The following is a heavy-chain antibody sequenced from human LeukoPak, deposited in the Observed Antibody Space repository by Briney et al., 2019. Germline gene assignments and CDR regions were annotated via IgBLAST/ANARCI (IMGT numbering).Heavy chain of an antibody. CDR2: ISAYNGNT. Sequence: ASVKVSCKASGYTFTSYGISWVRQAPGQGLEWMGWISAYNGNTNYAQKLQGRVTMTTDTSTGTVYMELRSLRSDDTAVYYCATSRDGYMDVWGKGTTVTISS. V-gene: IGHV1-18*01. CDR3: ATSRDGYMDV. CDR1: GYTFTSYG. J-gene: IGHJ6*03.